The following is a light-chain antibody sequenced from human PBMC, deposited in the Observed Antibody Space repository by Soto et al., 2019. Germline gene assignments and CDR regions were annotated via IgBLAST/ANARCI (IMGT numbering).Light chain of an antibody. CDR1: SSDVGGYNY. Sequence: QSALTQPRSVSGSPGQSVTISCTGTSSDVGGYNYVSWYQQHPGKAPKVIMYDVTKRLSGVPDRFSASKSANTASLTISGLEAEYEADYYCCSHAGSYTYVFGTGTKLTVL. CDR2: DVT. J-gene: IGLJ1*01. CDR3: CSHAGSYTYV. V-gene: IGLV2-11*01.